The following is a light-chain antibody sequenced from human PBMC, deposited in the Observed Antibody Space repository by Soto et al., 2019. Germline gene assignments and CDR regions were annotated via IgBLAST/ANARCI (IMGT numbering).Light chain of an antibody. J-gene: IGKJ1*01. CDR3: QQYGSSLTWT. CDR1: QSISSN. Sequence: EIVMTQSPATLSVSPGGRATLSCRASQSISSNLAWYQQKPGQAPRLLIYGASSRATGIPDRFSGSGSGTDFTLTISRLEPEDFAVYYCQQYGSSLTWTFGQGTKV. CDR2: GAS. V-gene: IGKV3-20*01.